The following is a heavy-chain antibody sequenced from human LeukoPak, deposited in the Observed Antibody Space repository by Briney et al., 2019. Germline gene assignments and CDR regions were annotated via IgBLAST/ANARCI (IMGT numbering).Heavy chain of an antibody. Sequence: GGSLRLSCAASGFTFSSYAMSWVRQAPGKGLEWVSAISGSGGSTYYADSVKGRFTISRDNSKNTLYLQMNSLGAEDTAVYYCAKDCSSTSCYDAFDIWGQGTMVTVSS. CDR2: ISGSGGST. J-gene: IGHJ3*02. D-gene: IGHD2-2*01. CDR3: AKDCSSTSCYDAFDI. CDR1: GFTFSSYA. V-gene: IGHV3-23*01.